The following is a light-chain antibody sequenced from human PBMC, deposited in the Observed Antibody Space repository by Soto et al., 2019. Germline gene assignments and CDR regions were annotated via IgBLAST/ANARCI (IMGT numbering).Light chain of an antibody. J-gene: IGKJ4*01. CDR2: DAS. CDR3: RLRYNWPLT. V-gene: IGKV3-11*01. Sequence: IVLTQSPATLSLSPGERATLSCKASQSISNSLGWFQQKPGQAPRLLIDDASNRATGIPARFTGSGSGSDFTLTISSLEPEDFGVYYCRLRYNWPLTFGGGTKVEIK. CDR1: QSISNS.